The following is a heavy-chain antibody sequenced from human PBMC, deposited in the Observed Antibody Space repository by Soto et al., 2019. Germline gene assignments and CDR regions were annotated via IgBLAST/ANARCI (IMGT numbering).Heavy chain of an antibody. CDR3: ASPYSSSWYSGYFDY. CDR1: GGTFSSYA. Sequence: QVPLVQSGAEVKKPGSSVKVSCKASGGTFSSYAISWVRQAPGQGLEWMGGIIPIFGTANYAQKFQGRVTMTADESTSTAYMELSSLRSEDTAVYYCASPYSSSWYSGYFDYWGQGTLVTVSS. CDR2: IIPIFGTA. D-gene: IGHD6-13*01. V-gene: IGHV1-69*01. J-gene: IGHJ4*02.